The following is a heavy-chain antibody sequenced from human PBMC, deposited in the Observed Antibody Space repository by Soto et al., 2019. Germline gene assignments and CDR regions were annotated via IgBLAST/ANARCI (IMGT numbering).Heavy chain of an antibody. V-gene: IGHV1-69*01. D-gene: IGHD3-3*01. J-gene: IGHJ4*02. CDR1: GGTFSSYA. CDR3: ARSMDFWSGYAFGYYFDY. CDR2: IIPIFGTA. Sequence: QVQLVQSGAEVKKPGSSVKVSCKASGGTFSSYAISWVRQAPGQGLEWMGGIIPIFGTANYAQKFQGRVTITADESTSTAYIELSSLRSEDTAVYYCARSMDFWSGYAFGYYFDYWGQGTLVTVSS.